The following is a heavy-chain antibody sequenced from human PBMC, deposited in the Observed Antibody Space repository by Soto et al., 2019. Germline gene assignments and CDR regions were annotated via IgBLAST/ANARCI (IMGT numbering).Heavy chain of an antibody. D-gene: IGHD4-17*01. CDR3: ARDFGDGESWFDP. J-gene: IGHJ5*02. CDR1: GGSISSYY. V-gene: IGHV4-59*01. CDR2: IYYSGST. Sequence: QVQLQESGPGLVKPSETLSLTCTVSGGSISSYYWSWIRQPPGKGLEWIGYIYYSGSTNYNPSLKSRVTISVDTSKNQFSLKLSSVTAADTAVYYCARDFGDGESWFDPWGQGTLVTVSS.